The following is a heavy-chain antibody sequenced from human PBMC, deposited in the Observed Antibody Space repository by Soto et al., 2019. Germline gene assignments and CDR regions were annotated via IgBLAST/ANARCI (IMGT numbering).Heavy chain of an antibody. D-gene: IGHD6-13*01. CDR2: IAVGSGNT. CDR1: GFTFTSSA. CDR3: ARGSSTASWFLQY. Sequence: ASVKVSCKASGFTFTSSAVQWVRQARGQRLEWIGWIAVGSGNTNYAQKFQERVTITRDMSTRTAYMELSSLRSADTGVYYCARGSSTASWFLQYWGQGSPVTVSS. J-gene: IGHJ1*01. V-gene: IGHV1-58*01.